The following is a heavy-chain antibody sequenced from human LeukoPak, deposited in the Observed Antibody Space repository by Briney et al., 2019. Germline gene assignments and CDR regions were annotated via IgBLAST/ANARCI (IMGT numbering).Heavy chain of an antibody. CDR2: IIPIFGTA. Sequence: GASVKVSCKASGGTFSSYAISWVRQAPGQGLEWMGGIIPIFGTANYAQKFQGRVTITADESTSTAYMELSSLRSEDTAVYYCARHTGSLYDFWSGYIDYWGQGTLVTVSS. D-gene: IGHD3-3*01. V-gene: IGHV1-69*13. CDR3: ARHTGSLYDFWSGYIDY. CDR1: GGTFSSYA. J-gene: IGHJ4*02.